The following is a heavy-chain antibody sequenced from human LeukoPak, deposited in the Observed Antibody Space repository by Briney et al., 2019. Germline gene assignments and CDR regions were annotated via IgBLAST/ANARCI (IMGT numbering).Heavy chain of an antibody. CDR2: ISGSGGST. Sequence: GGSLRLSCAASGFTFSSYAMSWVRQAPGKGLEWVSAISGSGGSTYYADSVKGRFTISRDNSKNTLYLQMNSLRAEDTAVYYCAKDGGGYDTSGYYYGDYWGQGTLVTVSS. CDR1: GFTFSSYA. V-gene: IGHV3-23*01. D-gene: IGHD3-22*01. J-gene: IGHJ4*02. CDR3: AKDGGGYDTSGYYYGDY.